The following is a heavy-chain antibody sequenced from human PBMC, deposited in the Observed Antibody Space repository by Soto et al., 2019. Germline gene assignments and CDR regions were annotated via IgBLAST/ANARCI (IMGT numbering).Heavy chain of an antibody. D-gene: IGHD5-12*01. Sequence: EVQLVESGGGLVQPGGSLRLSCAASGFTVSSNYMSWVRQAPGKEPEWVGRIKGKTEGETTDYAAPVKGRFTILRDDSRDTLYLQMNSLKIEDTAVYHCTINSGRTWWAVWGQGTTVTVSS. J-gene: IGHJ6*02. CDR1: GFTVSSNY. CDR3: TINSGRTWWAV. CDR2: IKGKTEGETT. V-gene: IGHV3-15*01.